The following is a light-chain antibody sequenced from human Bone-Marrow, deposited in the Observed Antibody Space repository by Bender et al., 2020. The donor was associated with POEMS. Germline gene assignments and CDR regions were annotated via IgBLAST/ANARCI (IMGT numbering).Light chain of an antibody. V-gene: IGLV2-11*01. CDR2: DVA. Sequence: QSALTQPRSVSGSPGQSVTISCTGTSSDVGGYNYVSWYQQHPAKAPKLLIYDVAKRPSGVPDRFSASKSGKTASLTISGLQSEDEADYYCCSYAGSYTLVFGGGTKLTVL. CDR1: SSDVGGYNY. J-gene: IGLJ2*01. CDR3: CSYAGSYTLV.